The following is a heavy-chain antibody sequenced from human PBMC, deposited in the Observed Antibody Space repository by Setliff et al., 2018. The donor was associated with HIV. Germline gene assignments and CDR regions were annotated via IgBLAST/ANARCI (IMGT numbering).Heavy chain of an antibody. Sequence: SEILSLTCAVPGGSFSVYYWRWIRQPPGKGLEWIGSIYYSGRTYYDPSLKSRVTISVDTSKNQFSLKLSSVTAADTAVYYCARHDGGGWYVRVLATSFDYWGQGTQVTVSS. J-gene: IGHJ4*02. CDR2: IYYSGRT. D-gene: IGHD6-19*01. CDR3: ARHDGGGWYVRVLATSFDY. V-gene: IGHV4-39*01. CDR1: GGSFSVYY.